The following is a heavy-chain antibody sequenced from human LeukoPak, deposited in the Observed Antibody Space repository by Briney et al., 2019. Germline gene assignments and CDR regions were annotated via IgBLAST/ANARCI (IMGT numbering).Heavy chain of an antibody. CDR3: ARGPDSYGSPSFDY. CDR1: AGSFSGYY. Sequence: PSETLSLTCSVYAGSFSGYYWSWIRQPPGKGLEWVGEINHSGSTNYNPSLKSRVTISVDTSKNQFSLKLSSVTAADTAVYYCARGPDSYGSPSFDYWGQGTLVTVSS. J-gene: IGHJ4*02. CDR2: INHSGST. D-gene: IGHD5-18*01. V-gene: IGHV4-34*01.